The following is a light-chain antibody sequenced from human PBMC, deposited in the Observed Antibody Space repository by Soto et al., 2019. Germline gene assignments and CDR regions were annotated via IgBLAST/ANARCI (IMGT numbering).Light chain of an antibody. J-gene: IGKJ4*01. CDR2: DAS. V-gene: IGKV3-11*01. Sequence: IVLTQSPATLSLSPGERATLSCRASQSIGTYLAWYQQKPGQAPRLLIDDASNRATGIPARFSGGGSGTDFTLTISSLEPEDFAVYYCQQRNPLTFGGGTKVEIK. CDR3: QQRNPLT. CDR1: QSIGTY.